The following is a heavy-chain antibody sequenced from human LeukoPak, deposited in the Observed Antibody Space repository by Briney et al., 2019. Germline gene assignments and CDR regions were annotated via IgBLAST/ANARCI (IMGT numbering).Heavy chain of an antibody. CDR3: ARQSYSYYGSGSYYWGYYYYGMDV. J-gene: IGHJ6*02. V-gene: IGHV5-51*01. CDR1: GYSFTSYW. D-gene: IGHD3-10*01. CDR2: IYPGDSDT. Sequence: GESLKISCKGSGYSFTSYWIGWVRQMPGKGLEWMGIIYPGDSDTRYSPSFQGQVTISADKSISTAYLQWSSLKASDTAMYYCARQSYSYYGSGSYYWGYYYYGMDVWGQGTTVTVSS.